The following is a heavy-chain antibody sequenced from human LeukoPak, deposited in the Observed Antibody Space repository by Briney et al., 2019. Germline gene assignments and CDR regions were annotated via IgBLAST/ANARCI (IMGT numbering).Heavy chain of an antibody. CDR1: GGSISSGGYY. CDR2: IYYSGST. D-gene: IGHD6-13*01. J-gene: IGHJ4*02. V-gene: IGHV4-31*03. CDR3: AREASIAAAGTYFDY. Sequence: PSQTLSLTCTVSGGSISSGGYYWSWIRQHPGKGLEWIGYIYYSGSTHYNPSLKSRVTISVDTSKNQFSLKLSSVTAADTAVYYCAREASIAAAGTYFDYWGQGTLVTVSS.